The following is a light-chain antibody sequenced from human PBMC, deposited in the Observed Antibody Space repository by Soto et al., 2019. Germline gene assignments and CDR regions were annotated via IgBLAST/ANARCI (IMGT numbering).Light chain of an antibody. Sequence: DIQMTQSPSTLSASAGDRVTITCRASQSISPYLAWYQQKPGKAPKLLIYMASSLQSGVPSRFSGSGSGTDFTLTISSLQPDDFATYYCQQSNSYPWTFGQGTKVDIK. CDR1: QSISPY. CDR3: QQSNSYPWT. CDR2: MAS. J-gene: IGKJ1*01. V-gene: IGKV1-5*03.